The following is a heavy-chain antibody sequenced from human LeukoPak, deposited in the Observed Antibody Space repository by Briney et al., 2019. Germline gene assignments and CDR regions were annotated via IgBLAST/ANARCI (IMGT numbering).Heavy chain of an antibody. Sequence: GGSLRLSCAASGNYWMHWVRQAPGKGLEWVSYISSSSSTIYYADSVKGRFTISRDNAKNSLYLQMNSLRAEDTAVYYCARDDPRGYSGYVHFDYWGQGTLVTVSS. V-gene: IGHV3-48*01. CDR2: ISSSSSTI. J-gene: IGHJ4*02. CDR3: ARDDPRGYSGYVHFDY. CDR1: GNYW. D-gene: IGHD5-12*01.